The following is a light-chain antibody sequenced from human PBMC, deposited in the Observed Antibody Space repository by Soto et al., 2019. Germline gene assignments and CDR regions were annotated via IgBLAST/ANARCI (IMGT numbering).Light chain of an antibody. Sequence: QSALAQPPSASGSPGQSVTISCTGTSSDVGSYRYVSWYQQHPGNAPRLMIYEVSKRPSGVPDRFSGSKSGNTASLTVSGLQAEDEADYYCSSYGGSNRYVVFGGATQLTVL. CDR2: EVS. CDR1: SSDVGSYRY. CDR3: SSYGGSNRYVV. V-gene: IGLV2-8*01. J-gene: IGLJ2*01.